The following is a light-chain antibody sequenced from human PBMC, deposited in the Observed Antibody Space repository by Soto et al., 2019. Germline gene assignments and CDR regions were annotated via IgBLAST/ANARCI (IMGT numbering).Light chain of an antibody. J-gene: IGLJ7*01. CDR1: SSDVGSYNL. Sequence: QSALTQPASVSGSPGQSITISCTGTSSDVGSYNLVSWYQQHPGKAPKLMIYEGSKRPSGVSNRFSGSKSGNTASLTISGLQAEDEADYYCCSYAGSRHAVFGGGTQLTVL. CDR3: CSYAGSRHAV. CDR2: EGS. V-gene: IGLV2-23*01.